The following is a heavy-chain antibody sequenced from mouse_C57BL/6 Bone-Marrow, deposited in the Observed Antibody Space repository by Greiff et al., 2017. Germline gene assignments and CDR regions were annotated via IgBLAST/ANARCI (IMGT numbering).Heavy chain of an antibody. CDR2: IDPSDSYT. CDR1: GYTFTSYW. V-gene: IGHV1-69*01. J-gene: IGHJ1*03. CDR3: ARGENNYLYWYVDV. Sequence: VQLQQPGAELVMPGASVKLSCKASGYTFTSYWMHWVKQRPGQGLEWIGEIDPSDSYTNYNQKFKGKSTLTVDKSSSTAYMQLSSLTYEDTAVYDGARGENNYLYWYVDVWGTGTTVTVSS. D-gene: IGHD5-1-1*01.